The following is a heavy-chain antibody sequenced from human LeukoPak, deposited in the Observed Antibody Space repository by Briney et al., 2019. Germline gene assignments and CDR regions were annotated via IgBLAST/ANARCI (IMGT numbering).Heavy chain of an antibody. V-gene: IGHV4-59*08. Sequence: SETLSLTCTVSGGSISSYYWSWIRQPPGKGLEWIGYIYYSGSTNYNPSLKSRVTISVDTSKNQFSLKLTSVTAADTAVYYCARQGGIAAAATNFDYWGQGTLVTVS. J-gene: IGHJ4*02. CDR2: IYYSGST. D-gene: IGHD6-13*01. CDR3: ARQGGIAAAATNFDY. CDR1: GGSISSYY.